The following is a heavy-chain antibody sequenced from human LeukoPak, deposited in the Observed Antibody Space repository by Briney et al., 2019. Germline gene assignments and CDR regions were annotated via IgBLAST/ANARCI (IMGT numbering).Heavy chain of an antibody. Sequence: SETLSLTCAVYGGSFSGYYWSWIRQPPGKGLEWIGEINHSGSTNYNPSLKSRVTISVDTSKNQFSLKLSSVTAADTAVYYCAKRLSSWEFDYWGQGTLVTVSS. V-gene: IGHV4-34*01. CDR1: GGSFSGYY. J-gene: IGHJ4*02. CDR2: INHSGST. D-gene: IGHD6-13*01. CDR3: AKRLSSWEFDY.